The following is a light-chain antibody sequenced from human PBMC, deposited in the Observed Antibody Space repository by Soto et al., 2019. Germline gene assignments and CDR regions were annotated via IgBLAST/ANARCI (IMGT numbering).Light chain of an antibody. CDR3: CSYAGSYTFV. J-gene: IGLJ1*01. CDR2: DVS. Sequence: QSVLTQPRSVSGSPGQSVTISCTGTSSDVGAYNYVSWYQQRPGKAPKLMIYDVSKRPSGVPDRFSGSKSGNTASLTISGLQAEDEADYYCCSYAGSYTFVFGTGTKLTVL. CDR1: SSDVGAYNY. V-gene: IGLV2-11*01.